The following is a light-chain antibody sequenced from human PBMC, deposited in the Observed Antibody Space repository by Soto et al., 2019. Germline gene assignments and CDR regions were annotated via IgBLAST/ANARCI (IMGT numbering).Light chain of an antibody. V-gene: IGKV1-5*03. CDR2: KAS. CDR3: QQYNNYWT. Sequence: DIQMTQSPSTLSASVGVRVTITCRASQSISSWLAWYQQKPGKAPKLLIYKASSLESGVPSRFSGSGSGTEFTLTISSLQPDDFATYYCQQYNNYWTFGQGTKVEIK. J-gene: IGKJ1*01. CDR1: QSISSW.